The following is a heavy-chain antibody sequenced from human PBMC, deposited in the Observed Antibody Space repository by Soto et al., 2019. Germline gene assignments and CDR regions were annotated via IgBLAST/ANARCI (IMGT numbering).Heavy chain of an antibody. CDR2: INPSGGST. Sequence: ASVKVSCKASGYTFTSYYMHWVRQAPGQGLEWMGIINPSGGSTSYAQKFQGRVAMTRDTSTSTVYMELSSLRSEDTAVYYCARAPKGSSGSYSAFDIWGQGTMVTVSS. J-gene: IGHJ3*02. CDR3: ARAPKGSSGSYSAFDI. CDR1: GYTFTSYY. V-gene: IGHV1-46*01. D-gene: IGHD1-26*01.